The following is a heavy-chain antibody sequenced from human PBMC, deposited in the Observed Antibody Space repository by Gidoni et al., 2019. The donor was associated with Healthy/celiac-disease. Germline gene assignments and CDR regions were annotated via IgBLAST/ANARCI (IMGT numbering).Heavy chain of an antibody. J-gene: IGHJ4*02. Sequence: EVQLLESGGGLVQLGGSWDLPVAAFESPSSSYSMNWVRQAPGKGLELVSYISSSSSTIYYADSVKGRFTISRDNAKNSLYLQMNSLRAEDTAVYYCARDRGGSGWYLDYWGQGTLVTVSS. D-gene: IGHD6-19*01. V-gene: IGHV3-48*04. CDR1: ESPSSSYS. CDR2: ISSSSSTI. CDR3: ARDRGGSGWYLDY.